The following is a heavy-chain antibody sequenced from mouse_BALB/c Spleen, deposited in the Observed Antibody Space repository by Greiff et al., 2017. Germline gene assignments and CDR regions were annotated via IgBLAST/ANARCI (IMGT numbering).Heavy chain of an antibody. Sequence: VQLQQSGPGLVKPSQSLSLTCSVTGYSITSGYYWNWIRQFPGNKLEWMGYISYDGSNNYNPSLKNRISITRDTSKNQFFLKLNSVTTEDTATYYCARDSSGYGDWFAYWGQGTLVTVSA. J-gene: IGHJ3*01. V-gene: IGHV3-6*02. CDR3: ARDSSGYGDWFAY. CDR2: ISYDGSN. CDR1: GYSITSGYY. D-gene: IGHD3-1*01.